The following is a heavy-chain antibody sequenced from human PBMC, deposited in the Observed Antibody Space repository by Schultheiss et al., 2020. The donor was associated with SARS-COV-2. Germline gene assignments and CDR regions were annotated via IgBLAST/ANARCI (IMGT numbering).Heavy chain of an antibody. CDR2: INHSGNT. CDR3: AREWTAAPFDY. Sequence: SQTLSLTCTVSGVSISTSSYNWGWIRHPPGKGLEWIGEINHSGNTKYNPSLKSRVTMSVDTSKNQFSLKLSSVTAADTAVYYCAREWTAAPFDYWGQGTLVTVSS. D-gene: IGHD2-2*01. V-gene: IGHV4-39*07. CDR1: GVSISTSSYN. J-gene: IGHJ4*02.